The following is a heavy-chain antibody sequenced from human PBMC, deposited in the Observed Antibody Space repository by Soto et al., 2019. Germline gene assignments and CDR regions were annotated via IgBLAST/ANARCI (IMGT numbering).Heavy chain of an antibody. Sequence: QVQLVESGGGVVQPGRSLRLSCAASGFTFSSYAMHWVRQAPGKGLEWVAVISYDGSNKYYADSVKGRFTISRDNSKNTLYLQMTSLGAEDTAVYYCARSHPLVVDPTVGMDVWGQGTTVTVSS. V-gene: IGHV3-30-3*01. J-gene: IGHJ6*02. CDR2: ISYDGSNK. CDR3: ARSHPLVVDPTVGMDV. CDR1: GFTFSSYA. D-gene: IGHD3-16*02.